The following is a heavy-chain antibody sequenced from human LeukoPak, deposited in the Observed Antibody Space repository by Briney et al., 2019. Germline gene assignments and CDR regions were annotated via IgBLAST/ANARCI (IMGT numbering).Heavy chain of an antibody. V-gene: IGHV4-39*07. D-gene: IGHD7-27*01. J-gene: IGHJ4*02. Sequence: SETLSLTCTVSGGSISSSSYYWGWIRQPPGKGLEWIGSIYYSGSTYYNPSLKSRVTISVDTSKNQFSLKLSSVTAADTAVYYCAYLTNWGSDPFDYWGQGTLVTVSS. CDR2: IYYSGST. CDR3: AYLTNWGSDPFDY. CDR1: GGSISSSSYY.